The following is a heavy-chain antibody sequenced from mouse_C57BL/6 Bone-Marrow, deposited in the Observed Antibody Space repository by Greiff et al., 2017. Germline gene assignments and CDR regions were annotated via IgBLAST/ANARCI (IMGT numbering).Heavy chain of an antibody. Sequence: QVKFQQPGAELLKPGASVKFSCKVIGYTFTGYWLEWVKQRPGNGLEWIGEILPGSGRTNYNEKFKGKATFTADTSSNTAYMQLSSLTTEDSAIYYCARDLGVAMDYWGQGTSVTVSS. D-gene: IGHD4-1*01. J-gene: IGHJ4*01. CDR2: ILPGSGRT. CDR3: ARDLGVAMDY. V-gene: IGHV1-9*01. CDR1: GYTFTGYW.